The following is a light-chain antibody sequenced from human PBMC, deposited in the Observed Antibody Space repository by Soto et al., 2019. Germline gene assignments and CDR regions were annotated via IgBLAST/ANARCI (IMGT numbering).Light chain of an antibody. V-gene: IGLV2-11*01. J-gene: IGLJ1*01. Sequence: QSALTQPRSVSGSPGQSVTLSCTGTSSDVGGYDYVSWYQQHPGKAPKLMIYDVSKRPSGVPDRFSGSKSGNTASLTISGLQAEDEADYYRCSYAGSYNYVFGSGTKVTVL. CDR2: DVS. CDR1: SSDVGGYDY. CDR3: CSYAGSYNYV.